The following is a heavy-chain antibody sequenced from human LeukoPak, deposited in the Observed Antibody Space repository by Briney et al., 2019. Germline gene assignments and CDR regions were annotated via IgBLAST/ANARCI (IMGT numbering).Heavy chain of an antibody. CDR2: INPSGGST. CDR1: GYTFTSYY. CDR3: ARGGFPQVPNNWFDP. Sequence: GASVKVSCEASGYTFTSYYMHWVRQAPGQGLEWMGIINPSGGSTSYAQKFQGRVTMTRDTSTSTVYMELSSLRSEDTAVYYCARGGFPQVPNNWFDPWGQGTLVTVSS. V-gene: IGHV1-46*01. J-gene: IGHJ5*02.